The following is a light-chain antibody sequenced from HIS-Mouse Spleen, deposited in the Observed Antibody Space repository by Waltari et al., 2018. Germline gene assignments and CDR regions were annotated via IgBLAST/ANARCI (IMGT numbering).Light chain of an antibody. CDR1: ALPKKY. J-gene: IGLJ1*01. V-gene: IGLV3-10*01. Sequence: SYELTQPPSVSVSPGQTARITCSGDALPKKYAYWYQQKSGPAPVLVIYEDSKRPSGIPERFSGSSSGNTASLTITGAQAEDEADYYCNSRDSSGNHLSVFGTGTKVTVL. CDR2: EDS. CDR3: NSRDSSGNHLSV.